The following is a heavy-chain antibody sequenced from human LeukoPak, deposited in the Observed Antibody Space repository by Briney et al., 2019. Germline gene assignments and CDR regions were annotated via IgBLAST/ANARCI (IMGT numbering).Heavy chain of an antibody. J-gene: IGHJ4*02. CDR2: IYYSGST. CDR1: GGSISSYY. V-gene: IGHV4-59*12. CDR3: ARAGRYCSGGSCYLYYFDY. Sequence: PSETLSLTCTVSGGSISSYYWSWIRQPPGKGLEWIGYIYYSGSTNYNPSLKSRVTISVDTSKNQFSLKLSSVTAADTAVYYCARAGRYCSGGSCYLYYFDYWGQGTLVTVSS. D-gene: IGHD2-15*01.